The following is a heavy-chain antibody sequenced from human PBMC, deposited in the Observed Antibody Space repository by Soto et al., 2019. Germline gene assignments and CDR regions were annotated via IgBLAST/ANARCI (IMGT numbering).Heavy chain of an antibody. CDR1: GGSISSGGYY. D-gene: IGHD3-10*01. CDR3: ARAWGGCGDPRAWLDP. J-gene: IGHJ5*02. Sequence: QVQLQESGPGLVKPSQTLSLTCTVSGGSISSGGYYWSWIRQHPGKGLEWIGYIYYSVSTYYNQSLKSRVTISVDTSKNQFSLKLSSVTAAETAVYYCARAWGGCGDPRAWLDPWGQGTLVTVSS. V-gene: IGHV4-31*03. CDR2: IYYSVST.